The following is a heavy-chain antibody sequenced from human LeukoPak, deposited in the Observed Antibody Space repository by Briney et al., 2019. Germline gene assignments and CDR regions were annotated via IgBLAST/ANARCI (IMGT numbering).Heavy chain of an antibody. J-gene: IGHJ4*02. CDR3: ARGDYGDRIFDY. CDR1: GFSLNTRGMC. Sequence: SGPALVKPTQTLTLTCTFSGFSLNTRGMCVSWLRQPPGKALEWLALIDWDGDKYYSTPLKTRPTVSKGTSKNQVVLIMTNMDPVDTATYYCARGDYGDRIFDYWGQGTLVTVSS. V-gene: IGHV2-70*13. D-gene: IGHD4-17*01. CDR2: IDWDGDK.